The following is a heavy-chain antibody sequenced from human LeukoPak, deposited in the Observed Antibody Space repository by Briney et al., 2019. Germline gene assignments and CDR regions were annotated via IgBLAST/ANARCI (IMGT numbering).Heavy chain of an antibody. V-gene: IGHV4-4*07. J-gene: IGHJ3*02. CDR2: IYTSGST. CDR3: ARSRRLYYYDSSGYLGPAFDI. CDR1: GGTISSYY. Sequence: PSETVSLTCTVSGGTISSYYWSWIRQPAGKGLEWIGRIYTSGSTNYNPSLKSRVTMSVDTSKNQFSLKLSSVTAADTAVYYCARSRRLYYYDSSGYLGPAFDIWGQGTMVTVSS. D-gene: IGHD3-22*01.